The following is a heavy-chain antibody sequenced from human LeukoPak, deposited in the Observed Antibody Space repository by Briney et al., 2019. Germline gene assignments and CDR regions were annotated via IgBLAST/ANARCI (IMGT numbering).Heavy chain of an antibody. CDR3: ARGGFHGMDV. V-gene: IGHV3-21*01. CDR1: GFTFSSYS. Sequence: GGSLRLSCAASGFTFSSYSMNWVRQAPGKWLEWVSSISSSSSYIYYADSVKGRFTISRDNAKNSLYLQMNSLRAEDTAVYYCARGGFHGMDVWGQGTTVTVSS. J-gene: IGHJ6*02. D-gene: IGHD2-15*01. CDR2: ISSSSSYI.